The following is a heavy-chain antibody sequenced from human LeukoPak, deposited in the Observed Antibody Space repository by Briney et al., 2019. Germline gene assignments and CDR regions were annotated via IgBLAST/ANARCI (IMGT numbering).Heavy chain of an antibody. J-gene: IGHJ5*02. CDR1: GYTFTSYG. Sequence: GASVKVSCKASGYTFTSYGISWVRQAPGQGLEWMGWISAYNGNTNYAQKFQGRVTMTTDTSTSTAYMELKSLRSDDTAVYYCARGSQPIVDYWFDPWGQGTLVTVSS. D-gene: IGHD2-21*01. CDR3: ARGSQPIVDYWFDP. CDR2: ISAYNGNT. V-gene: IGHV1-18*01.